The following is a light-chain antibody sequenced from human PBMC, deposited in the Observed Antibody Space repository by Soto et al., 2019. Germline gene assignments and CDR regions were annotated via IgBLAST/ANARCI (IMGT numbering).Light chain of an antibody. CDR3: QKYNSAPWT. CDR1: QGISNY. CDR2: VAS. Sequence: DIQMTQSPSSLSASVGDRVTITCRASQGISNYLAWYQQQPGKVPKLLIYVASTLQSGFPSRFSGSGSGTDFTLTISSLQPEEVANYYCQKYNSAPWTFGQGTKVEIK. V-gene: IGKV1-27*01. J-gene: IGKJ1*01.